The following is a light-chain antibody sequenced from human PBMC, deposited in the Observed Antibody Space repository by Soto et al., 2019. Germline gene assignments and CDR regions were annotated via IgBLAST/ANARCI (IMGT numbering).Light chain of an antibody. J-gene: IGLJ3*02. CDR3: QSYDTSLRGWV. CDR2: GNR. V-gene: IGLV1-47*02. CDR1: FSNIGSNY. Sequence: QSVLTQPPSASGTPGQRVTISCSGRFSNIGSNYVYWYQQLPGTAPKLLMYGNRNRPSGVPDRFSGSKSGTSVSLAITGLQAEDEADYYCQSYDTSLRGWVFGGGTKVTVL.